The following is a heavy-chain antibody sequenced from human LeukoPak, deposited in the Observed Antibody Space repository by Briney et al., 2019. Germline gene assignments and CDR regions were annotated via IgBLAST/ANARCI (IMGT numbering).Heavy chain of an antibody. CDR2: ISSSSSYI. CDR1: GFTFSSYA. Sequence: KTGGSLRLSCAASGFTFSSYAMSWVRQAPGKGLEWVSSISSSSSYIYYADSVKGRFTISRDNAKNSLCLQMNSLRAEDTAVYYCARDNYYDSSGYYYGIYYYGMDVWGQGTTVTVSS. J-gene: IGHJ6*02. CDR3: ARDNYYDSSGYYYGIYYYGMDV. V-gene: IGHV3-21*01. D-gene: IGHD3-22*01.